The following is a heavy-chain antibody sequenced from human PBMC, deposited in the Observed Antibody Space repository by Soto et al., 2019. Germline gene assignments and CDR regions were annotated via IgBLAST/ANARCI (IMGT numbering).Heavy chain of an antibody. V-gene: IGHV3-66*01. CDR1: GLTVSNNH. CDR2: IYSGGST. J-gene: IGHJ4*02. Sequence: EVQLVESGGGLVQPGGSLRLSCAASGLTVSNNHMSWVRRAPGRGLEWVSVIYSGGSTHNADSVKGRFTISRDNSKNTLYLQMNSLRVEDTAVYYCARDRDGLDYWGQGTLVTVS. CDR3: ARDRDGLDY.